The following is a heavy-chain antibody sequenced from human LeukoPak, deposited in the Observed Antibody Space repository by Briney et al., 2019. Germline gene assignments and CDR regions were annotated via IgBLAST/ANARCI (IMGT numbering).Heavy chain of an antibody. V-gene: IGHV3-21*01. D-gene: IGHD6-19*01. CDR1: GFTFSSYS. CDR3: ARVAGYKQWLVTGDVDY. J-gene: IGHJ4*02. Sequence: GGSLRLSCAASGFTFSSYSMNWVRQAPGKGLEWVSSISSSSSYIYYADSVKGRFTISRDNAKNSLYLQMNSLRAEDTAVYYCARVAGYKQWLVTGDVDYWGQGTLVTVSS. CDR2: ISSSSSYI.